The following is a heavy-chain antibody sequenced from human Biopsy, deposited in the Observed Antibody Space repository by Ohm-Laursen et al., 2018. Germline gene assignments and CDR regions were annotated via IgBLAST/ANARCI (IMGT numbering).Heavy chain of an antibody. Sequence: VSCKTSTGTFDSYGVTWVRQAPGQGLEWMGRIIPILRTTTYAPKFQGRVTFTADKSSSTAYLELSSLTSEDTAMFYCAREAIGYQLPCDDWGQGTLVTVSS. D-gene: IGHD2-15*01. CDR2: IIPILRTT. CDR1: TGTFDSYG. J-gene: IGHJ4*02. CDR3: AREAIGYQLPCDD. V-gene: IGHV1-69*04.